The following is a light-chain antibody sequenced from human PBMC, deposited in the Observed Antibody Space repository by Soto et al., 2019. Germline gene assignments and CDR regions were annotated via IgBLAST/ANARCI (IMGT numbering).Light chain of an antibody. J-gene: IGKJ1*01. CDR1: QTISSW. V-gene: IGKV1-5*03. Sequence: DIQITQSPSTLSGSVGDRVTIPCRASQTISSWLAWYPQTPGKAPKLLIYKASTLKSGVPSRVSGSGAGTDFTLTISSLQPDDFETDYCQHYNSYSEAFGQGTKVDIK. CDR3: QHYNSYSEA. CDR2: KAS.